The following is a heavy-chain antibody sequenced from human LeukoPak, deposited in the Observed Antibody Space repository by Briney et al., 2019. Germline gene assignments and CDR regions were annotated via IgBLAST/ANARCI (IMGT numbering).Heavy chain of an antibody. J-gene: IGHJ4*02. CDR2: IKQDGSEK. D-gene: IGHD6-19*01. V-gene: IGHV3-7*01. CDR1: GFTFSSYW. CDR3: AKGWDTAWRTGWYTFDY. Sequence: GGSLRLSCAASGFTFSSYWMSWVRQAPGKGLEWVATIKQDGSEKYYVDSVKGRFTISRDNAKNSLYLQMNSLRAEDTAVYYCAKGWDTAWRTGWYTFDYWGQGALVTVSS.